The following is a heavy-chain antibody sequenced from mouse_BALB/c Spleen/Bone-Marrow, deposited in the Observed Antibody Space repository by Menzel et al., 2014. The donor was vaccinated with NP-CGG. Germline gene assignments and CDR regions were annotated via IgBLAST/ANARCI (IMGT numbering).Heavy chain of an antibody. D-gene: IGHD1-2*01. CDR1: GFTFTDYY. J-gene: IGHJ2*01. CDR2: IRNKANGYTT. V-gene: IGHV7-3*02. CDR3: ARDIGRLLFDF. Sequence: EVNVVESGGGLVQPGGSLRLSCATSGFTFTDYYMNWVRQPPGKALEWLGFIRNKANGYTTEYSASVKGRFTISRDNSQSILYLQINTLRAEDSATYYCARDIGRLLFDFWGQGTTLTVSS.